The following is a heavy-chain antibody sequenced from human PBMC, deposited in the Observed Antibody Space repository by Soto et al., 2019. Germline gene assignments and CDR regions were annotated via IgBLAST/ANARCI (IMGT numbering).Heavy chain of an antibody. CDR2: IIPILGIA. CDR3: ASWMGVGSGSYYKRDAFDI. D-gene: IGHD3-10*01. CDR1: GGTFSSYT. V-gene: IGHV1-69*02. Sequence: QVQLVQSGAEVKKPGSSVKVSCKASGGTFSSYTISWVRQAPGQGLEWMGRIIPILGIANYAQKFQGRGTITADKSTRPAYMELRSPRSEDTAVYYCASWMGVGSGSYYKRDAFDIWGQGTMVTVSS. J-gene: IGHJ3*02.